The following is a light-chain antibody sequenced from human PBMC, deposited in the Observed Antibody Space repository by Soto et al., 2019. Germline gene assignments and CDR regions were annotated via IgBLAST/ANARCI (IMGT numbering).Light chain of an antibody. Sequence: QSALTQPASVSGSPGQSITLSCTGTSSDLGSYNLVSWYQQHPGKAPKLMIYEGSKRPSGVSYRFSGSKSGNTASLTIPGLQTEDEADYYCCSYAGSSTFVFGTGTRSPS. J-gene: IGLJ1*01. CDR3: CSYAGSSTFV. V-gene: IGLV2-23*01. CDR2: EGS. CDR1: SSDLGSYNL.